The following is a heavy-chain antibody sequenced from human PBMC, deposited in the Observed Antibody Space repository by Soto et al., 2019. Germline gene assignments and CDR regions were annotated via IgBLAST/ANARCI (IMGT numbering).Heavy chain of an antibody. CDR2: ISGSGSNT. CDR3: AKVHGPVG. Sequence: EVQLLESGGGLVQPGESLRLSCAASGFTFSSHAMTWVRQAPGKGLEWVSLISGSGSNTFYADSVKGRFTISRDNSKNTLDLQMNGLRAEDTAVYYCAKVHGPVGWVQGTLVTVSS. CDR1: GFTFSSHA. D-gene: IGHD1-26*01. V-gene: IGHV3-23*01. J-gene: IGHJ4*02.